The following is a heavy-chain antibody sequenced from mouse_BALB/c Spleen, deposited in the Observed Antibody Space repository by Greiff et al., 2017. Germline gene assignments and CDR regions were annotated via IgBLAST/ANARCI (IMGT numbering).Heavy chain of an antibody. CDR1: GFTFSSYA. V-gene: IGHV5-6-5*01. D-gene: IGHD2-13*01. Sequence: EVKLVESGGGLVKPGGSLKLSCAASGFTFSSYAMSWVRQTPEKRLEWVASISSGGSTYYPDSVKGRFTISRDNARNILYLQMSSLRSDDTAMYYCATDGDYEEGFAYWGQGTLVTVSA. J-gene: IGHJ3*01. CDR2: ISSGGST. CDR3: ATDGDYEEGFAY.